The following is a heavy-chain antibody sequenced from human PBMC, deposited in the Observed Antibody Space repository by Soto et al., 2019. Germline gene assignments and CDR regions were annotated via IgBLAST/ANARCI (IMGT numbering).Heavy chain of an antibody. V-gene: IGHV4-39*01. Sequence: PSETLSLTCTVSGCSISSSSYYWGWIRQPPGKGLEWIGSIYYSGSTYYNPSLNSRVTISVDTSKNQFSLKLSSVTAADTAVYYCARRPTKTTVTRTGWDYWGQGTLVTVSS. J-gene: IGHJ4*02. CDR3: ARRPTKTTVTRTGWDY. D-gene: IGHD4-17*01. CDR1: GCSISSSSYY. CDR2: IYYSGST.